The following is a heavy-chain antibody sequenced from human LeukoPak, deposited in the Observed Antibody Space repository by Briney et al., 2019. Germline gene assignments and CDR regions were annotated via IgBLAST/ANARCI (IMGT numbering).Heavy chain of an antibody. CDR2: IYYSGST. V-gene: IGHV4-39*01. CDR1: GGSIRVANYY. Sequence: SETLSLTCTVSGGSIRVANYYWEWIRQPPGKGLEWIGSIYYSGSTYYNPSLKSRVTISVDTSKNQLSLKLSSLTAADTAVYYCARRRFGEPTANWGQGTLVTVSS. J-gene: IGHJ4*02. CDR3: ARRRFGEPTAN. D-gene: IGHD3-10*01.